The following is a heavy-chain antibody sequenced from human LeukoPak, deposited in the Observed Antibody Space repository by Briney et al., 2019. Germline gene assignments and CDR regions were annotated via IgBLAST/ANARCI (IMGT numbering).Heavy chain of an antibody. CDR1: GYTFTAYG. CDR2: ISANNGNT. CDR3: SRDDGPFGGLRFDH. Sequence: ASVKVSCKASGYTFTAYGISWVRQAPGQGLEWMGWISANNGNTNYAQKVQGRVTMTRDTSTSTAYMELRSLRYDDTAVYYCSRDDGPFGGLRFDHWGQGTLVTVSS. D-gene: IGHD3-16*01. V-gene: IGHV1-18*01. J-gene: IGHJ4*02.